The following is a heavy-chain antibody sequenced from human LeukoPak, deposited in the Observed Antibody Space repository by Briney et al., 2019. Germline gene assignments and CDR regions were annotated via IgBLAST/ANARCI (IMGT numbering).Heavy chain of an antibody. V-gene: IGHV4-30-2*01. CDR2: IYHSGST. D-gene: IGHD3-16*01. J-gene: IGHJ4*02. Sequence: SETLSLTCAVSGGSISSGGYSWSWIRQPPGKGLEWIGYIYHSGSTYYSPSLKSRVTISVDRSKNQFSLKLSSVTAADTAVYYCARVTMGGYYFDYWGQGTLVTVSS. CDR3: ARVTMGGYYFDY. CDR1: GGSISSGGYS.